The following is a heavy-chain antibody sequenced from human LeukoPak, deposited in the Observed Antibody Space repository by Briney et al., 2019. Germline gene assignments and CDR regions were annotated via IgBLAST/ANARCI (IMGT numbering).Heavy chain of an antibody. D-gene: IGHD1-1*01. Sequence: AETLVLTCTVSGGSISSYYWSWIRQPPGKGLEWIGYVYYSGSNNYNPSLKSRVTMSVDTSKNQFSLKLSSVTAADTAVYYCARHKERYGLDVWGQGTTVSVSS. J-gene: IGHJ6*02. CDR3: ARHKERYGLDV. CDR2: VYYSGSN. CDR1: GGSISSYY. V-gene: IGHV4-59*08.